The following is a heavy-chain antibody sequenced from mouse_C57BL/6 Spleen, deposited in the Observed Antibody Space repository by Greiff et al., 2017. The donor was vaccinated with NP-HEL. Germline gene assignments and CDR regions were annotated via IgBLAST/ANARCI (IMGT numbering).Heavy chain of an antibody. Sequence: VQLQQPGAELVRPGTSVKLSCKASGYTFTSYWMHWVKQRPGQGLEWIGVIDPSDSYTNYNQKFKGKATLTVDTSSSTAYMQLSSLTSEDSAVYYCARRLGPSYFDYWGQGTTLTVSS. V-gene: IGHV1-59*01. CDR3: ARRLGPSYFDY. D-gene: IGHD4-1*01. CDR1: GYTFTSYW. CDR2: IDPSDSYT. J-gene: IGHJ2*01.